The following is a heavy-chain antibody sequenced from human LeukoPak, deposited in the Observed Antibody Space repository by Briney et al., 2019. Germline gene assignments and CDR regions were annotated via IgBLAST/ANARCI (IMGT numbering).Heavy chain of an antibody. Sequence: SVKVSCKASGGTLSSYAISWVRQAPGQGLEWMGRIIPIFGTANYAQKFQGRVTITADKSTSTAYMELSSLRSEDTAVYYCARERFGELLGYYYYYMDVWGKGTTVTVSS. CDR1: GGTLSSYA. V-gene: IGHV1-69*06. J-gene: IGHJ6*03. D-gene: IGHD3-10*01. CDR3: ARERFGELLGYYYYYMDV. CDR2: IIPIFGTA.